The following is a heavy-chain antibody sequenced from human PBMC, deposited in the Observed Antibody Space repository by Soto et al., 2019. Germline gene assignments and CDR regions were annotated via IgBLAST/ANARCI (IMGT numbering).Heavy chain of an antibody. Sequence: EVQVLESGGGLVQPGGSLRLSCAASGFTFSSFGMNWVRQAPGKGLEWVSGVRSDGDTTYNAESVKGRFTVSRDTFKNTVYLQMNSLRAEDTAVYYCAKGKGVGATPDGANCWGQGTPVTVSS. CDR3: AKGKGVGATPDGANC. V-gene: IGHV3-23*01. CDR1: GFTFSSFG. J-gene: IGHJ4*02. CDR2: VRSDGDTT. D-gene: IGHD1-26*01.